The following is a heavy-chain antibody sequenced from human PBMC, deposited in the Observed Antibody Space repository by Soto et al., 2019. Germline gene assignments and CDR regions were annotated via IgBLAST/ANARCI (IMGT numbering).Heavy chain of an antibody. CDR2: NYYSGIT. V-gene: IGHV4-31*01. D-gene: IGHD6-6*01. CDR3: ARGSSIAGLYYGMDV. CDR1: GGSISSGGYY. Sequence: QVQLQESGPGLVKPSQTLSLTCTVSGGSISSGGYYWTWIRQHPGKGLEWIGYNYYSGITYYNPSLKSQVNSSLDTSKNQFSLKLSSVTAADTAVYYCARGSSIAGLYYGMDVWGQGTTVTVSS. J-gene: IGHJ6*02.